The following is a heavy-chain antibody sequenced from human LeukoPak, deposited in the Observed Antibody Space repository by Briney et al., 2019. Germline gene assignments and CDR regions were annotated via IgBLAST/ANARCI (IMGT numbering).Heavy chain of an antibody. CDR3: ARAYHSSWYLNWFDP. V-gene: IGHV4-38-2*01. J-gene: IGHJ5*02. CDR1: GYSISSGYY. CDR2: IYHNGNT. Sequence: SETLSLTCAVSGYSISSGYYWGWIRQPPRKGLEWIGSIYHNGNTYYNPSLKSRVTISVDTSKNEFSLKLSSVTAADTAVYYCARAYHSSWYLNWFDPWGQGTLVTVSS. D-gene: IGHD6-13*01.